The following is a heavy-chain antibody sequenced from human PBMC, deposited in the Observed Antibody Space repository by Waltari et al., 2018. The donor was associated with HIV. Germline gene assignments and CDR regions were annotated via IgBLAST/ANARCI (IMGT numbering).Heavy chain of an antibody. CDR3: ASLHITTSGTEFDF. CDR2: MNYSGNT. CDR1: GGSFSGSF. V-gene: IGHV4-34*02. J-gene: IGHJ4*02. D-gene: IGHD1-1*01. Sequence: VQLKQWGAGLLKPSETLSLTCAVYGGSFSGSFWSWIRQSPGEGLEWIGEMNYSGNTKYNPSLKSRVSMSVDTPLKQVSLKLSSVTAADTAVYYCASLHITTSGTEFDFWGQGTVVTVSS.